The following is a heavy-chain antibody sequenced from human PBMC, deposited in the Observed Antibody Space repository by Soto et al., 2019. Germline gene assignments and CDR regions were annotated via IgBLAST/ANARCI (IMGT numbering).Heavy chain of an antibody. CDR2: IYYSGRT. D-gene: IGHD3-22*01. V-gene: IGHV4-31*03. CDR1: GGSISSGGYY. CDR3: VGSGYSPFDY. J-gene: IGHJ4*02. Sequence: SETLSLTCTVSGGSISSGGYYWSWIRQHPGKGPEWIGYIYYSGRTYYNPSLKSRVTMSVDTSKNQFSLKLSSVTAADTAVYYCVGSGYSPFDYWGQGTLVT.